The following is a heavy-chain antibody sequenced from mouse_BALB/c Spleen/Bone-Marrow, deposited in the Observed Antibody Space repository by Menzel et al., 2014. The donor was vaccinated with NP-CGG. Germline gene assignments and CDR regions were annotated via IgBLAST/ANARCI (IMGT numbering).Heavy chain of an antibody. D-gene: IGHD1-1*01. CDR1: GFTFSSYV. CDR2: ISSGGNYT. V-gene: IGHV5-9-4*01. J-gene: IGHJ4*01. CDR3: VRAYGSSYAMDY. Sequence: EVKVVESGGGLVKPGGSLKLSCAASGFTFSSYVMSWVRQSPEKRLEWVAEISSGGNYTYYPDTVTGRFTISRDNAKNILYLEMSSLRSDDTAMYYCVRAYGSSYAMDYWGQGTSVTVSS.